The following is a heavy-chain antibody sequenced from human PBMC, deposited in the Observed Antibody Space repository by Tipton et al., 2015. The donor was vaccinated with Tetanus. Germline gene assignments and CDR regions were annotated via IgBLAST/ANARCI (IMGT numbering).Heavy chain of an antibody. CDR3: ARANFDFPKKGPFDS. V-gene: IGHV4-61*03. Sequence: TLSLTCTVSGDSLRDGDHYWSWIRQPPGKGLEWLAYISSSGSTNSNYSLRSRITISRDTSKNRFSLNLSSVTAADTAVYFCARANFDFPKKGPFDSWGQGIPVIVS. J-gene: IGHJ4*02. CDR2: ISSSGST. CDR1: GDSLRDGDHY. D-gene: IGHD3-3*01.